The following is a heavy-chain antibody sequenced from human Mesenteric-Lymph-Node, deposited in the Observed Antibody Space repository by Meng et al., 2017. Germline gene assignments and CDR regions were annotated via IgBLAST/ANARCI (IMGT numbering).Heavy chain of an antibody. CDR1: GFTFSSYW. J-gene: IGHJ4*02. V-gene: IGHV3-7*03. D-gene: IGHD6-6*01. CDR3: AIGIGGRSEKTGY. CDR2: IKQDGSEK. Sequence: GESLKISCAASGFTFSSYWMSWVRQAPGKGLEWVANIKQDGSEKYYADSVKGRFTISRDNAKNSLYLQMNSLRAEDTAFYYCAIGIGGRSEKTGYWGQGTLVTVSS.